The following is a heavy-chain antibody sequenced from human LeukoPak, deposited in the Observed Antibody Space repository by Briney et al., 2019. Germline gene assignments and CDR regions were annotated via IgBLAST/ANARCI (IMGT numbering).Heavy chain of an antibody. D-gene: IGHD1-26*01. J-gene: IGHJ3*02. CDR2: ISSSGSTI. Sequence: GGSLRLSCAASGFTFSDYYMSWIRQAPGKGLEWVSYISSSGSTIYYADSVKGRFTISRDNAKNSLYLQMSSLRAEDTAVYYCATIPRVGATHDAFDIWGQGTMVTVSS. CDR3: ATIPRVGATHDAFDI. CDR1: GFTFSDYY. V-gene: IGHV3-11*01.